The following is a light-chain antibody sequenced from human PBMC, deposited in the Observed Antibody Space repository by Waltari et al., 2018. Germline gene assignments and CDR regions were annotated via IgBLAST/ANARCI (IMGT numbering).Light chain of an antibody. CDR3: CSYSTGGSWM. V-gene: IGLV2-23*02. CDR2: YVS. J-gene: IGLJ3*02. Sequence: QSALTQPASVSGSPGQSITLPCTGTPNNVCVLNLVSWFQHHPDQAPTPLIFYVSKRPSGVSNRFSGSKSGNTASLTISGLQTEDEADYYCCSYSTGGSWMFGGGTKLTVL. CDR1: PNNVCVLNL.